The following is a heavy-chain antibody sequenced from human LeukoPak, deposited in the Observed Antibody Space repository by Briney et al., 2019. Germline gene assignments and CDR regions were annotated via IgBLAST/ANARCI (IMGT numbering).Heavy chain of an antibody. CDR3: ARLSWPGRGSRFDP. V-gene: IGHV4-59*01. CDR2: ISYSGST. D-gene: IGHD3-10*01. CDR1: GDSIRSYD. Sequence: SETLSLICTVSGDSIRSYDWSWIRQSPGKGLEWIGYISYSGSTNYNPSLKSRVTISVDTSKNQFSLNLSSVTAADTAVYFCARLSWPGRGSRFDPWGQGTLVTVSS. J-gene: IGHJ5*02.